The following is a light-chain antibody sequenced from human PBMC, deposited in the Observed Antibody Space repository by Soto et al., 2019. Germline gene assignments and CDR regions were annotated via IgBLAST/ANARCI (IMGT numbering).Light chain of an antibody. CDR1: SANIGAGYD. J-gene: IGLJ3*02. CDR3: QSHDSSLNSWG. Sequence: QSVLTQPPSMSGAPGQRVTISCTGSSANIGAGYDAHWYQHLPGTAPKLRIYGNTNRPSGVPDRFSGSKSGTSASLAITGLQAEDEADYYCQSHDSSLNSWGFGGGTKLTVL. CDR2: GNT. V-gene: IGLV1-40*01.